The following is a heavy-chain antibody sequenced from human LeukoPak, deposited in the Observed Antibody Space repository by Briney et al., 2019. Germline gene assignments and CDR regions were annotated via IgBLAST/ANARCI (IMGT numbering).Heavy chain of an antibody. V-gene: IGHV4-34*01. CDR1: GDTFINAW. J-gene: IGHJ4*02. CDR2: INHSGST. Sequence: GSLRLSCAVSGDTFINAWMSWIRQPPGKGLEWIGEINHSGSTSYNPSLKSRVTISVDTSKNQFSLKLSSVTAADTAVYYCASHLEMATTGNFGYWGQGTLVTVSS. CDR3: ASHLEMATTGNFGY. D-gene: IGHD5-24*01.